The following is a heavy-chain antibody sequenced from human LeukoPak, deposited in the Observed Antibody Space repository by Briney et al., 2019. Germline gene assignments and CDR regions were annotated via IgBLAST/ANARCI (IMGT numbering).Heavy chain of an antibody. D-gene: IGHD3-10*01. Sequence: PSETLSLTCAVYGGSFSGYYWSWIRRPPGKGLELIGEINHSGSTNYNPSLKSRVTISVDTSKNQFSLKLSSVTAADTAVYYCARLVGYYGSGSFYSYYYYMDVWGKGTTVTVSS. J-gene: IGHJ6*03. V-gene: IGHV4-34*01. CDR2: INHSGST. CDR1: GGSFSGYY. CDR3: ARLVGYYGSGSFYSYYYYMDV.